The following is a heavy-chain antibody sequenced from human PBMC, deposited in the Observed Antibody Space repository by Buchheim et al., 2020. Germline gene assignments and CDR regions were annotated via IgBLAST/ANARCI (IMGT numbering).Heavy chain of an antibody. CDR3: ARQGGRAYYYGSGFCFDLDY. J-gene: IGHJ4*02. D-gene: IGHD3-10*01. Sequence: QLQLQESGPGLVKPSETLSLTCTVSGGSISSSSYYWGWIRQPPGKGLEWIGSIYYSGSTYYNPSLKSRVTISVDTSKNQFSLKLSSVTAADTAVYYCARQGGRAYYYGSGFCFDLDYWGQGTL. V-gene: IGHV4-39*01. CDR1: GGSISSSSYY. CDR2: IYYSGST.